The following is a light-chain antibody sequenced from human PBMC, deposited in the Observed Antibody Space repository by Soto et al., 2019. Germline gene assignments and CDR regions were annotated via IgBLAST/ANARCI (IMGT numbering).Light chain of an antibody. V-gene: IGKV3-20*01. J-gene: IGKJ4*01. CDR2: GAS. CDR3: QQYGSSRT. CDR1: QSVSSSH. Sequence: EIVLTQSPGTLSLSPGERATLSCRASQSVSSSHLAWYQQKPGLAPRLLIYGASIRATVIPDRFSGSGSGTDFTLTITRLEPEDFAVYYCQQYGSSRTFGGGTKVEIK.